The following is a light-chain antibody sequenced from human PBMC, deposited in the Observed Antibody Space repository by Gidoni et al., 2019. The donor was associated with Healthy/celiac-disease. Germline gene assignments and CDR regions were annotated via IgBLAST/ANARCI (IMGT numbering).Light chain of an antibody. Sequence: DIVMTQSPDSLAVSLGERATINCKSSQSVLYSSNNTNYLAWYQQKPGQPPKLLIYWASTRESGVPDRFSGSGSGTDFTLTISSLQAEDVAVYYCQKYYSTPQTFGQGTKVEIK. J-gene: IGKJ1*01. V-gene: IGKV4-1*01. CDR1: QSVLYSSNNTNY. CDR3: QKYYSTPQT. CDR2: WAS.